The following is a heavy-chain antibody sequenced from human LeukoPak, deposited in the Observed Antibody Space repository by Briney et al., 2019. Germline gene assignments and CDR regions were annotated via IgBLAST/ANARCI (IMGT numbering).Heavy chain of an antibody. CDR2: ISGRGGST. Sequence: GGSLRLSCAASGFTFSSYAMIWVRQAPGKGLEWGSAISGRGGSTYYADSVKGRFTISRDNSKNTRYLQMNSLRAEDTAVYYCAKVRYTAMVQNFDYWGQGTLVTVSS. CDR1: GFTFSSYA. D-gene: IGHD5-18*01. J-gene: IGHJ4*02. V-gene: IGHV3-23*01. CDR3: AKVRYTAMVQNFDY.